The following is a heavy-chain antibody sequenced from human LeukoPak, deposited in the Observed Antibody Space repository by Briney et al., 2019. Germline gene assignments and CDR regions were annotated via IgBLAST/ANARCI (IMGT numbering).Heavy chain of an antibody. J-gene: IGHJ4*02. CDR1: GFTFSKYN. Sequence: GGSLRLSCAASGFTFSKYNMNWVRQAPGKGLEWVSYISSSSGDIYYADSVKGRFTISRDNAKNSLYLQMNSLRAEDTAVYYCARGTAAGLYYFDYWGQGTLVTVSS. CDR3: ARGTAAGLYYFDY. D-gene: IGHD6-13*01. CDR2: ISSSSGDI. V-gene: IGHV3-48*01.